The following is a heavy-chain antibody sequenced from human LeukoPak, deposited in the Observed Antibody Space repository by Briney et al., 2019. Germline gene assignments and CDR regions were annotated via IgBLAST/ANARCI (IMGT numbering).Heavy chain of an antibody. Sequence: LXXXCXXSGGSVXDSYWSWIRQPAGKGLEWIGRIYTSGTTNYNPSLKSRVTMSVDTSKNQFSLKLSSVTAADTAVYYCARAQWLVIDYWGQGTLVTVSS. CDR2: IYTSGTT. D-gene: IGHD6-19*01. J-gene: IGHJ4*02. V-gene: IGHV4-4*07. CDR1: GGSVXDSY. CDR3: ARAQWLVIDY.